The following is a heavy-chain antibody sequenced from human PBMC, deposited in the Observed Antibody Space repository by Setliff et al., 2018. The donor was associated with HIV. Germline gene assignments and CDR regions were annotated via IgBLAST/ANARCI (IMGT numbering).Heavy chain of an antibody. Sequence: SETLSLTCTFSGGSISSGAYYWGWIRQPPGKGLEWIGSIYYSGRTYYNPSLKSRVTISVDTSKNQFSLRLTSVTAADTAVYYCARHSPSDYWGQGALVTVSS. CDR1: GGSISSGAYY. V-gene: IGHV4-39*01. CDR2: IYYSGRT. CDR3: ARHSPSDY. J-gene: IGHJ4*02.